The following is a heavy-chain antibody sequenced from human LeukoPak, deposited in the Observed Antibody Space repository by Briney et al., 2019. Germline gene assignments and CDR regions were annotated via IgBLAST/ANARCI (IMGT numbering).Heavy chain of an antibody. V-gene: IGHV3-30-3*01. CDR2: ISYDGSNK. CDR1: GFTFSSYA. D-gene: IGHD1-26*01. J-gene: IGHJ4*02. Sequence: PGGSLRLSCAASGFTFSSYAMHWVRQAPGKGLEWVAVISYDGSNKYYADSVKGRFTISRGNSKNTLYLQMNSLRAEDTAVYYCARDEEGSWDLDYWGQGTLVTVSS. CDR3: ARDEEGSWDLDY.